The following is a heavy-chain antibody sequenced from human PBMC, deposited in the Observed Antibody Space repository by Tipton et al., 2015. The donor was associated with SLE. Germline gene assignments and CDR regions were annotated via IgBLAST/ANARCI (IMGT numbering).Heavy chain of an antibody. CDR1: GGSISSGGYS. Sequence: TLSLTCAVSGGSISSGGYSWSWIRQPPGKGLEWIGYIYHSGSTYYNPSLKSRVTISVDRSKNQFSLKLSSVTAADTAVYYCARGLMVVTLVWFDPWGQGTLVTVSS. CDR2: IYHSGST. V-gene: IGHV4-30-2*01. D-gene: IGHD4-23*01. J-gene: IGHJ5*02. CDR3: ARGLMVVTLVWFDP.